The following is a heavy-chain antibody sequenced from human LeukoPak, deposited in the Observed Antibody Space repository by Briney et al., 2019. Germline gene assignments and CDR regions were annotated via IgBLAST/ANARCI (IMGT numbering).Heavy chain of an antibody. Sequence: SETLSLTCAVYGGSFSGYYWSWIRQPPGKGLEWIGEINHSGSTNYNPSLKSRVTISVDTSKNQFSLKLSSVTAADTAVYYCAREVYGSGSYGDFDYWGQGTLVTVSS. J-gene: IGHJ4*02. CDR2: INHSGST. CDR1: GGSFSGYY. V-gene: IGHV4-34*01. D-gene: IGHD3-10*01. CDR3: AREVYGSGSYGDFDY.